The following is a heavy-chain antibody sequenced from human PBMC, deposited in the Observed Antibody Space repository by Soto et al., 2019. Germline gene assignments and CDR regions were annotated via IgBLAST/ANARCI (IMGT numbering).Heavy chain of an antibody. CDR2: IIPIFGTA. CDR3: ARDPGPFHSSGSFDY. CDR1: GGTFSSYA. V-gene: IGHV1-69*13. J-gene: IGHJ4*01. D-gene: IGHD3-22*01. Sequence: SVKVSCKASGGTFSSYAISWVRQAPGQGLEWMGGIIPIFGTANYAQKFQGRVTITADESTSTAYMELSSLRSEDTAVYYCARDPGPFHSSGSFDYWGHGTLVTVSS.